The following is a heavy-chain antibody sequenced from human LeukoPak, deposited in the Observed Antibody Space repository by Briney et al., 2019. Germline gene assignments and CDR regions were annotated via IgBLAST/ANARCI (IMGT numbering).Heavy chain of an antibody. D-gene: IGHD6-19*01. V-gene: IGHV3-23*01. CDR1: GFTFSSHY. CDR3: ARRSGIAVAGAFDY. Sequence: GGSLRLSCAASGFTFSSHYMSWVRQAPGKGLEWVSGISGSGDSTYYADSVKGRFTISRDNSKNTLYLQMNSLRAEDTAVYYCARRSGIAVAGAFDYWGQGTLVTVSS. J-gene: IGHJ4*02. CDR2: ISGSGDST.